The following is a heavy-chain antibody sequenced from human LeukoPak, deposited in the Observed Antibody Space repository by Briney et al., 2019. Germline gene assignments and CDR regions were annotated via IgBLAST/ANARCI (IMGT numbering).Heavy chain of an antibody. V-gene: IGHV3-53*04. CDR2: IYSGADT. Sequence: GGSLRLSCAASGFTVSGNYMSWVRQAPGKGLEWVSVIYSGADTYYADSVKGRFTISRHSSQNTVYLQMNSLRAEDTAVYYCARAQYCSGGSCYSRALGSWGQGTLVTVSS. CDR3: ARAQYCSGGSCYSRALGS. J-gene: IGHJ5*02. D-gene: IGHD2-15*01. CDR1: GFTVSGNY.